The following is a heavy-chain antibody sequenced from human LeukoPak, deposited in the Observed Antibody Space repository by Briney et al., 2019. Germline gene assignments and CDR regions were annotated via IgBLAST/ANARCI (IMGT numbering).Heavy chain of an antibody. D-gene: IGHD2-2*02. J-gene: IGHJ1*01. Sequence: ASVKVSCKASGYTFTGYYMHWVRQATGQGLEWMGWINPNSGGTNYAQKFQGRVTMTRDTSISTAYMELSRLRSDDTAVYYCARVFGYCSSTSCYRLQHWGQGTLVTVSS. CDR1: GYTFTGYY. CDR3: ARVFGYCSSTSCYRLQH. V-gene: IGHV1-2*02. CDR2: INPNSGGT.